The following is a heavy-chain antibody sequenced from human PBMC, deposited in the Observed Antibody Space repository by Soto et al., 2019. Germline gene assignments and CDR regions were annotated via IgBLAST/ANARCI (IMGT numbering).Heavy chain of an antibody. CDR2: ISGSGGST. J-gene: IGHJ4*02. Sequence: GGSLRLSCAASGFTFSIYAMSWVRQAPGEGLEWVSAISGSGGSTYYADSVKGRFTISRDNSKNTLYLQMNSLRAEDTAVYYCAKDLRIQLWLDYWGQGTLVTVYS. D-gene: IGHD5-18*01. CDR1: GFTFSIYA. V-gene: IGHV3-23*01. CDR3: AKDLRIQLWLDY.